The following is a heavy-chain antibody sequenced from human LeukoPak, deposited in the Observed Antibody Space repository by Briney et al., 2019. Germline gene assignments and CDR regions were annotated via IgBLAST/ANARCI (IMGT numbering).Heavy chain of an antibody. CDR3: ARDGGVYSSSWYPLGAYYYYYMDV. D-gene: IGHD6-13*01. CDR1: GGSISSYY. CDR2: IYYSGST. Sequence: SETLSLTCTVSGGSISSYYWSWIRQPPGKGLEWIGYIYYSGSTNYNPSLKSRVTISVDTSKNQFSLKLSSVTAADTAVYYCARDGGVYSSSWYPLGAYYYYYMDVGGKGTTVTVSS. V-gene: IGHV4-59*01. J-gene: IGHJ6*03.